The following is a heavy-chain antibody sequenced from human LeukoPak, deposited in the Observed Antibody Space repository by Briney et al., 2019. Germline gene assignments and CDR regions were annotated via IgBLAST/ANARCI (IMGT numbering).Heavy chain of an antibody. Sequence: GGSLRLSCAASGFTFTGYAMSWVRQVPGKGLEWVSAISGSGGSTCYADSVKGRFTISRDTAKNTLCLQMDSLRAEDTAAYYCAKDRQGFGFGEQLDYYYMDVWGKGTTVTVSS. J-gene: IGHJ6*03. CDR2: ISGSGGST. CDR1: GFTFTGYA. D-gene: IGHD3-10*01. V-gene: IGHV3-23*01. CDR3: AKDRQGFGFGEQLDYYYMDV.